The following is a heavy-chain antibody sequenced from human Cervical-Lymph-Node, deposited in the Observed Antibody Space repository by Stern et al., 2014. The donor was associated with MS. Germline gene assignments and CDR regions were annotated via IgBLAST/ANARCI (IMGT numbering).Heavy chain of an antibody. J-gene: IGHJ3*01. CDR2: IYWDDDK. CDR1: GFSLRTGGVG. CDR3: AHSPTTDAFDV. D-gene: IGHD1-26*01. V-gene: IGHV2-5*02. Sequence: QIPLKESGPTLVKPTQTLTLTCTFSGFSLRTGGVGVGWIRQPPGKALEWLALIYWDDDKRYSPSLKSRLTITKDTSENQVVLTMTNMDPADTGTYYCAHSPTTDAFDVWGQGTMVTVSS.